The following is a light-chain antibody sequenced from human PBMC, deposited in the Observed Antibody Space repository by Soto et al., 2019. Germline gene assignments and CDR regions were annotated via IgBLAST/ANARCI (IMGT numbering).Light chain of an antibody. J-gene: IGKJ5*01. Sequence: DIQMTQSPPSVSASVGDRVTITCRASQDVGKWLAWYQKKPGKAPTRLIHGASSLQSGVPPRYSGSGYGTDFNLTICRLHTEDFATYDCQQANSFPITFGQGTRLEIK. CDR2: GAS. CDR3: QQANSFPIT. CDR1: QDVGKW. V-gene: IGKV1-12*01.